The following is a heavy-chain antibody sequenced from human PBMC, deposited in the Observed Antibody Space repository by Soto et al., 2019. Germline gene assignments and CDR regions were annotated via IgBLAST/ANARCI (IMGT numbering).Heavy chain of an antibody. V-gene: IGHV3-64*01. CDR1: GFTFSSYA. CDR2: ISSNGGST. Sequence: GGSLRLSCAASGFTFSSYAMHWVRQAPGKGLEYVSAISSNGGSTYYANSVKGRFTISRDNSKNTLYLQMGSLRAEDMAVYYCATMYYDFWSGEVGYWGQGTLVTVS. D-gene: IGHD3-3*01. J-gene: IGHJ4*02. CDR3: ATMYYDFWSGEVGY.